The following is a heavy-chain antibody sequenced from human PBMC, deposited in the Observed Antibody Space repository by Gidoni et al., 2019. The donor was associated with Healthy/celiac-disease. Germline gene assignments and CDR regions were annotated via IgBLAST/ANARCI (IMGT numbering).Heavy chain of an antibody. D-gene: IGHD4-17*01. CDR3: ARDGSPYGDFSFDY. Sequence: QVQVVESGGGVGQLGGSLRLSCPASGCTLGSYGMHWVRQAPGKGLAWVAVIWYDGSNNYYADPVKVPFTISRDNSTNTLYLQMNSLRAEDTAVYYCARDGSPYGDFSFDYWGQGTLVTVSS. V-gene: IGHV3-33*01. CDR2: IWYDGSNN. J-gene: IGHJ4*02. CDR1: GCTLGSYG.